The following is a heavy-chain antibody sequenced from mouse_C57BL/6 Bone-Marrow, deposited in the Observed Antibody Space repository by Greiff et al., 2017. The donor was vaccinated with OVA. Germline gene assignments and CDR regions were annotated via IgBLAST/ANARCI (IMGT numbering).Heavy chain of an antibody. CDR2: IYPGSGIT. V-gene: IGHV1-77*01. D-gene: IGHD2-1*01. J-gene: IGHJ4*01. CDR1: DYTFTDYY. CDR3: ARGDSYYGNSFYAMDY. Sequence: VQLQESGAELARPGASVKLSCKASDYTFTDYYINWVKQRLGQGLEWIGEIYPGSGITSYNEKFKGKATLTADKSASTAYMQLSSLTSEDSAVYFCARGDSYYGNSFYAMDYWGQGTSVTVSS.